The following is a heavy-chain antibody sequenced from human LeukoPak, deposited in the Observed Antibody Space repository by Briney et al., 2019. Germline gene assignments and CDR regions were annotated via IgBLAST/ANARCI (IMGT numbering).Heavy chain of an antibody. D-gene: IGHD2/OR15-2a*01. CDR3: AKAEEGGSMFVS. CDR1: GFTFSSYA. Sequence: GGSLRLSCAASGFTFSSYAMSWVRQAPGKGLEWVSAISGSGGSTYDTDSVKGRFTISRDNSKNTLYLQMNSLRAEDTALYYCAKAEEGGSMFVSWGQGTLVTVSS. CDR2: ISGSGGST. V-gene: IGHV3-23*01. J-gene: IGHJ4*02.